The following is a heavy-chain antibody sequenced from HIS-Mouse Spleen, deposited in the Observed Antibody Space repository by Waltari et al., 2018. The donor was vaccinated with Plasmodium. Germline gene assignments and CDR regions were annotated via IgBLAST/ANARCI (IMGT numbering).Heavy chain of an antibody. CDR2: IKQDGSEK. CDR3: ASSWYWYFDL. D-gene: IGHD6-13*01. J-gene: IGHJ2*01. CDR1: VFTFSSYC. V-gene: IGHV3-7*01. Sequence: EVQLVESGGGLVQPGGSMRLSCAASVFTFSSYCMSWVRQAPGKGLEWGANIKQDGSEKYYVDSVKGRFTISRDNAKNSLYLQMNSLRAEDTAVYYCASSWYWYFDLWGRGTLVTVSS.